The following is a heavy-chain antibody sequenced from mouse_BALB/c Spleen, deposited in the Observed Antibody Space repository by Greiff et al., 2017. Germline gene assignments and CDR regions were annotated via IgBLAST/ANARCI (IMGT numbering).Heavy chain of an antibody. J-gene: IGHJ4*01. V-gene: IGHV14-3*02. CDR1: GFNIKDTY. CDR2: IDPANGNT. CDR3: ARDGYYEGAMDY. Sequence: VQLKQSGAELVKPGASVKLSCTASGFNIKDTYMHWVKQRPEQGLEWIGRIDPANGNTKYDPKFQGKATITADTSSNTAYLQLSSLTSEDTAVYYCARDGYYEGAMDYWGQGTSVTVSS. D-gene: IGHD2-3*01.